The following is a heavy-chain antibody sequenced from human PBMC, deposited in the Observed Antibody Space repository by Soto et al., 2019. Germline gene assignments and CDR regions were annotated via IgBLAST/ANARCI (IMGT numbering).Heavy chain of an antibody. V-gene: IGHV1-69*02. D-gene: IGHD5-18*01. CDR2: IIPILGIA. J-gene: IGHJ4*02. Sequence: QVQLVQSGAEVKKPGSSVKVSCKASGGTFSSYTISWVRQAPGQGLEWMGRIIPILGIANYAQKFQGRVTITADKSTGTAYMELSSLRAEDTAVYYCEIWDTAFYYFDYWGQGTLVTVSS. CDR3: EIWDTAFYYFDY. CDR1: GGTFSSYT.